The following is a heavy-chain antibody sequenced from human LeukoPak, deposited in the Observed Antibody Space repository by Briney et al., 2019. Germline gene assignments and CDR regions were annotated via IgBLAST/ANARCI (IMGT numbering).Heavy chain of an antibody. Sequence: QPGGSLRLSCAASGFTFSSYAMHWVRQAPGKGLEWVAVISYDGSNKYYADSVKGRFTISRDNSKNTLYLQMNSLRAEDTAVYYCTRDFDFSSAIWGQGTLVTVSS. CDR2: ISYDGSNK. CDR1: GFTFSSYA. V-gene: IGHV3-30*04. CDR3: TRDFDFSSAI. J-gene: IGHJ4*02. D-gene: IGHD3-3*01.